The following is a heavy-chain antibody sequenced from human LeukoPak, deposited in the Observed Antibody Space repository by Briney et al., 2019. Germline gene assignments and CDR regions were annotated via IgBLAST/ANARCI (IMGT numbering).Heavy chain of an antibody. CDR3: GRGGGYDPSAFGI. CDR2: ISSSSSYI. CDR1: GFTFGTYT. D-gene: IGHD5-12*01. V-gene: IGHV3-21*01. J-gene: IGHJ3*02. Sequence: GGSLRLSCAASGFTFGTYTMNWVRQAPGKGLEWVSSISSSSSYIYYADSVKGRFTISRDNAKNSLYLQMNSLRAEDTAVYYCGRGGGYDPSAFGIWGQGTMVTVSS.